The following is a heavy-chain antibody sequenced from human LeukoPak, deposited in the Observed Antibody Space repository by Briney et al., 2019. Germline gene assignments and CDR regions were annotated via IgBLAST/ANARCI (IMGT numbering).Heavy chain of an antibody. J-gene: IGHJ4*02. CDR1: GGNISSGGYY. D-gene: IGHD3-10*01. V-gene: IGHV4-31*03. CDR2: ISYNGNT. Sequence: TSQTLSLTCTVSGGNISSGGYYWSWIPQHPGKGLEWIGYISYNGNTYYNPSLKTRLTISVDTSQNQFCLNVSSVTAADTAVYYCARVELNMVRGVQDWGQGTLVTVSS. CDR3: ARVELNMVRGVQD.